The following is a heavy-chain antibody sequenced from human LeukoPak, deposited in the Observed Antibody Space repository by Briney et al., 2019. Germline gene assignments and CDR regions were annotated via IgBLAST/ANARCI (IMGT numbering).Heavy chain of an antibody. D-gene: IGHD2-2*01. Sequence: GRSLRLSCAASGFTFSSYGMHWVRQAPGKGLEWVAVIWYDGSNKYYADSVKGRFTISRDNSKNTLYLQMNSLKAEDMAVYYCAIHIVVVPAAPPDYWGQGTLVTVSS. J-gene: IGHJ4*02. CDR2: IWYDGSNK. V-gene: IGHV3-33*01. CDR3: AIHIVVVPAAPPDY. CDR1: GFTFSSYG.